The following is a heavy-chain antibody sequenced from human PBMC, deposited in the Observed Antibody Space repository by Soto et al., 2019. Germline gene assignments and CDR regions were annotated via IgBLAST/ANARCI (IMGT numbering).Heavy chain of an antibody. J-gene: IGHJ4*02. CDR1: GFTFSNYY. CDR2: ISSSSSTI. Sequence: GGSLRLSCAASGFTFSNYYMSWIRQAPGKGLEWVSYISSSSSTIYYADSVKGRFTISRDNAKNSLYLQMNSLRDEDTAVYYCARGLYYYDSRGYWGYWGQGTLVTVSS. CDR3: ARGLYYYDSRGYWGY. V-gene: IGHV3-11*04. D-gene: IGHD3-22*01.